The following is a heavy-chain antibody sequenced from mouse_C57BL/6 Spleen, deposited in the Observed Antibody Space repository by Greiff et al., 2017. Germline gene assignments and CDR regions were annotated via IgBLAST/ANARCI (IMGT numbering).Heavy chain of an antibody. CDR1: GFTFSDYY. V-gene: IGHV5-16*01. Sequence: EVKLVESEGGLVQPGSSMKLSCTASGFTFSDYYMAWVRQVPEKGLEWVANINYDGSSTYYLDSLKSRFIISRDNAKNILYLQMSSLKSEDTATYYCARLDPSGAMDYWGQGTSVTVSS. CDR2: INYDGSST. CDR3: ARLDPSGAMDY. J-gene: IGHJ4*01. D-gene: IGHD3-1*01.